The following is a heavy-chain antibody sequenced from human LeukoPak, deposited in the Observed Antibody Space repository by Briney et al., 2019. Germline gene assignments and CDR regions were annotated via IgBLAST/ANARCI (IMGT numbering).Heavy chain of an antibody. Sequence: PGGSLRLSCAASGFTFSSYSMNSVRQAPGKGLEWVSSISSSSSYIYYADSVKGRFTISRDNAKNSLYLQMNSLRAEDTAVYYCAREYYGSGSYGDYWGQGTLVTVSS. CDR1: GFTFSSYS. J-gene: IGHJ4*02. V-gene: IGHV3-21*01. CDR2: ISSSSSYI. CDR3: AREYYGSGSYGDY. D-gene: IGHD3-10*01.